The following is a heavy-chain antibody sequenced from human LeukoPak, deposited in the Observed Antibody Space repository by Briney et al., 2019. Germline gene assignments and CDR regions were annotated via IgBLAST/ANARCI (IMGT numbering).Heavy chain of an antibody. CDR2: IYYSGST. Sequence: SETLSLTCTVSGGSISSYYWSWIRQPPGKGLEWIGYIYYSGSTYYNPSLKSRVTISVDTSKNQFSLKLSSVTAADTAVYYCAIRRYCSSTSCYTTYYFDYWGQGTLVTVSS. V-gene: IGHV4-59*08. CDR3: AIRRYCSSTSCYTTYYFDY. CDR1: GGSISSYY. D-gene: IGHD2-2*02. J-gene: IGHJ4*02.